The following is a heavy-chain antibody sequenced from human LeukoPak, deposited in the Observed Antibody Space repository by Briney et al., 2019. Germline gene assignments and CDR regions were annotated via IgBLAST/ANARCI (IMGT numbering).Heavy chain of an antibody. D-gene: IGHD3-22*01. CDR1: GFTFSGYA. V-gene: IGHV3-64*01. J-gene: IGHJ3*02. CDR3: ATSHLRYYYDSSGSGAFDI. Sequence: GGSLRLSCAASGFTFSGYAMHWVRQAPGKGREYVSAIYSNGGSTYYANSVKGRFTISRDNSKNTLYLQMGSLRAEDMDVYYCATSHLRYYYDSSGSGAFDIWGQGTMVTVSS. CDR2: IYSNGGST.